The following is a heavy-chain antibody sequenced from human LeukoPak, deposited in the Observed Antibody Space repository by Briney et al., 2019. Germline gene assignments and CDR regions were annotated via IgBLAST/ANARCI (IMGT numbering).Heavy chain of an antibody. CDR2: IGGSGGRT. CDR1: GFTFSSYA. D-gene: IGHD6-19*01. CDR3: AKDILQWTFDS. V-gene: IGHV3-23*01. Sequence: GGSLSLSCAASGFTFSSYAMSWVRQAPGKGLEWVSVIGGSGGRTYYADSVKGRFTISRDNSKNTLYLQMSSLGVEDTAVYYCAKDILQWTFDSWGRGILVTVSS. J-gene: IGHJ4*02.